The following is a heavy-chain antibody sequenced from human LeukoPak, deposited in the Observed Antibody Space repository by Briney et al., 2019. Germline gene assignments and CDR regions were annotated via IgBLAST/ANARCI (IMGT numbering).Heavy chain of an antibody. D-gene: IGHD6-19*01. CDR3: VAGNGWLGDY. Sequence: GGSLRLSCAASGFTFSDYDMNWVRQAPGQGLEWVSLFSSIATYKYYADSVKGRFTISRDNGKNLLYLQMNSLRAEDTAVYYCVAGNGWLGDYWGQGNLVTVSS. CDR2: FSSIATYK. CDR1: GFTFSDYD. J-gene: IGHJ4*02. V-gene: IGHV3-21*06.